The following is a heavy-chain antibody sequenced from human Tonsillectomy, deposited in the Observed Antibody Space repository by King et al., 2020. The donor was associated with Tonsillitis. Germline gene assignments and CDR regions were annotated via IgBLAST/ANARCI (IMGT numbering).Heavy chain of an antibody. D-gene: IGHD6-19*01. V-gene: IGHV3-23*04. J-gene: IGHJ4*02. CDR1: GFTFSSSA. CDR3: AKIGDSSVYYIDY. CDR2: IRDSSANT. Sequence: VQLVESGGGLVQPGGSLRLSCAASGFTFSSSAMSWVRQAPGKGLEWVSAIRDSSANTYYADSVKGRFTISRDNSKNTLYLQMNSLRAEDTALYYCAKIGDSSVYYIDYWGQGTLVTVSS.